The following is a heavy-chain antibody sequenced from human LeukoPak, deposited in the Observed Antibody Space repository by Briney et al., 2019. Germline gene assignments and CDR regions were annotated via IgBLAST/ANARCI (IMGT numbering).Heavy chain of an antibody. D-gene: IGHD6-13*01. CDR2: MNPNSGNT. Sequence: ASVNVSYKASGYTFTNYDINWVRQATGQGREWMGWMNPNSGNTGYAQKFQGRVTMTRDTSISTAYMELNSLRSEDTAVYYCATYSSSSVRGVDPWGQGTLVTVSS. CDR3: ATYSSSSVRGVDP. V-gene: IGHV1-8*01. J-gene: IGHJ5*02. CDR1: GYTFTNYD.